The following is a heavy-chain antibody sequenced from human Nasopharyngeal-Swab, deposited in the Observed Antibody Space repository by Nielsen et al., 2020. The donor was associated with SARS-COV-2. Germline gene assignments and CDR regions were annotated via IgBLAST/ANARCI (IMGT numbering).Heavy chain of an antibody. D-gene: IGHD2-15*01. V-gene: IGHV4-30-4*01. Sequence: WIPQPPGKGLEWIGYIYYSGSTYYNPSLKSRVTISVDTSKNQFSLKLSSVTAADTAVYYCARAVVWVGAAPSAVWGYFDYWGQGTLVTVSS. J-gene: IGHJ4*02. CDR2: IYYSGST. CDR3: ARAVVWVGAAPSAVWGYFDY.